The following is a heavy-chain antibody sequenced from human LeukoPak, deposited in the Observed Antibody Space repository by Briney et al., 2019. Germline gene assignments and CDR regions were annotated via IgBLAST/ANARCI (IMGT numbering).Heavy chain of an antibody. CDR1: GYTFIGYY. D-gene: IGHD6-19*01. V-gene: IGHV1-2*02. CDR2: INPNSGGT. Sequence: ASVKVSCKASGYTFIGYYMHWVRQAPGQGLEWTGWINPNSGGTNYAQKFQGRVTMTSDTSISTAYMELSRLRPDDTAVYYCARVAALAGIGWGDFDYWGQGTLVTVSS. J-gene: IGHJ4*02. CDR3: ARVAALAGIGWGDFDY.